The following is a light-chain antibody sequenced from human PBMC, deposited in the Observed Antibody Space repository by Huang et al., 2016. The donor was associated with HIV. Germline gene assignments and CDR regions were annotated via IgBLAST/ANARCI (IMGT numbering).Light chain of an antibody. Sequence: EIVLTQSPGTRALSPGERATLSCRASQSVSSSYLAWYQQKPGQAPRLLSYGASSKATGIPDRFSGGGSGTDFTLTISSLEPEDFAVYYCQQYGSSPRTFGQGTKVEIK. CDR3: QQYGSSPRT. CDR2: GAS. V-gene: IGKV3-20*01. J-gene: IGKJ1*01. CDR1: QSVSSSY.